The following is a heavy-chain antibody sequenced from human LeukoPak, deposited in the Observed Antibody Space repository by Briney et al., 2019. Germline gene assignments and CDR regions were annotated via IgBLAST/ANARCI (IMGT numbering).Heavy chain of an antibody. CDR3: AREGGYCSSTTCYFDS. D-gene: IGHD2-2*01. CDR1: GFTFSRYA. J-gene: IGHJ4*02. V-gene: IGHV3-30-3*01. Sequence: PGRSLRLSCAASGFTFSRYAMHWVRQAPGKGLEWVAVIPYDGSKESYADSVKGRFTVSRDNSKNTLYLQMNSPRAEDTAVYYCAREGGYCSSTTCYFDSWGQGTLVTVSS. CDR2: IPYDGSKE.